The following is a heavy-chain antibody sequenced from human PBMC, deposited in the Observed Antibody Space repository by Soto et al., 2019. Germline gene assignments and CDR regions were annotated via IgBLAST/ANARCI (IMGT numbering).Heavy chain of an antibody. D-gene: IGHD5-12*01. J-gene: IGHJ6*03. CDR2: IYYSGST. CDR3: ARDKPPALPQGGGYDYYYYYYYMDV. CDR1: GGSISSYY. V-gene: IGHV4-59*01. Sequence: SETLSLTCTVSGGSISSYYWSWIRQPPGKGLEWIGYIYYSGSTNYNPSLKSRVTISVDTSKNQFSLKLSSVTAADTAVYYCARDKPPALPQGGGYDYYYYYYYMDVWGKGTTVTVSS.